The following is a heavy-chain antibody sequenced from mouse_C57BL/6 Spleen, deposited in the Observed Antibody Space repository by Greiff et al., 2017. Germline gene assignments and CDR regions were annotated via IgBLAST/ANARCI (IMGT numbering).Heavy chain of an antibody. D-gene: IGHD3-2*02. CDR2: IDPETGGT. V-gene: IGHV1-15*01. Sequence: VQLQQSGAELVRPGASVTLSCKASGYTFTDYEMHWVKQTPVHGLEWIGAIDPETGGTAYNQKFKGKAILTADKSSSTAYMELRSLTSEDSAVYYCTVRQLRLGFAYWGQGTLVTVSA. CDR1: GYTFTDYE. CDR3: TVRQLRLGFAY. J-gene: IGHJ3*01.